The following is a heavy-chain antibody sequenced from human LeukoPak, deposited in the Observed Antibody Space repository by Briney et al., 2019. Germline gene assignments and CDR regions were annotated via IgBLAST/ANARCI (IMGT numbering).Heavy chain of an antibody. CDR1: GFTFSSYA. Sequence: PGGSLRLSCAASGFTFSSYAMSWVRQAPGKGLEWVSAISGSGGSTYYADSVKGRFTISRDNSKNTLYLQMNSLRVEDTAVYYCASRWDYDILTGYLDWGQGTLVTVSS. CDR2: ISGSGGST. V-gene: IGHV3-23*01. D-gene: IGHD3-9*01. CDR3: ASRWDYDILTGYLD. J-gene: IGHJ4*02.